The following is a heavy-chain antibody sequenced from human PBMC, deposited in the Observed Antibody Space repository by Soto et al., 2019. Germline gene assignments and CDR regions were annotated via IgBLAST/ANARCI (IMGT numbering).Heavy chain of an antibody. J-gene: IGHJ4*02. CDR2: INHSGST. Sequence: QVQLQQWGAGLLKPSETLFLTCAVYGGSFSGYSWSWIRQPPGKGLEWIGEINHSGSTNYNPSLKTRVTISIDTSKNQFSLKLSSVTAADTAVYYCARGRKDYSSSWYVDWGQGTLVAVSS. CDR3: ARGRKDYSSSWYVD. CDR1: GGSFSGYS. D-gene: IGHD6-13*01. V-gene: IGHV4-34*01.